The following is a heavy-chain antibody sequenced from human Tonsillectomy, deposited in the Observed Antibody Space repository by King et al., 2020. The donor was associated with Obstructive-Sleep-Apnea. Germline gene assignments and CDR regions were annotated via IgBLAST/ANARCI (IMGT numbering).Heavy chain of an antibody. Sequence: HVQLVESGGGVVQPGRSLRLSCAASGFTFNSYGMHWVRQAPGKGLEWLAVISYDGSNKNYADSVKGRFTISRDNSKKTLYLKMNSLRAEDTAMYYCAKNEASRSAVSTDPIAWGQGTLVTVSS. CDR3: AKNEASRSAVSTDPIA. V-gene: IGHV3-30*18. CDR2: ISYDGSNK. D-gene: IGHD1-1*01. CDR1: GFTFNSYG. J-gene: IGHJ5*02.